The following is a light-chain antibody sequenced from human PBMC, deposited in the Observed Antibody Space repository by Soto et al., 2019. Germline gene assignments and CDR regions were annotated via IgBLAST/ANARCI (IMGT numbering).Light chain of an antibody. Sequence: QSVLTQPASVSGSPGQSITISCTGTSSDVGSYNLVSWYQQHPGKAPKLMIYEGSKRPSGVSNRLSGSKSGNTASLTISGLQAEDEADYYCSSYASSTTPYVFGTGTKVTVL. CDR1: SSDVGSYNL. CDR3: SSYASSTTPYV. CDR2: EGS. V-gene: IGLV2-14*02. J-gene: IGLJ1*01.